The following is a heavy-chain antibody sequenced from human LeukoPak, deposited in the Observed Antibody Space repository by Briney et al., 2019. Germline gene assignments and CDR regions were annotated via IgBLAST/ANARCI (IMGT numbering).Heavy chain of an antibody. CDR3: ARELVVGATISTDAFDI. V-gene: IGHV3-7*01. CDR1: GFTFSSYW. D-gene: IGHD1-26*01. CDR2: IKQDGSEK. Sequence: QPGGSLRLSCAASGFTFSSYWMSWVRQAPGKGLEWVANIKQDGSEKYYVDSVKGRFTISRDNGKNSLYLEMNSLRAEDTAVYYCARELVVGATISTDAFDIWGQGTMVTVSS. J-gene: IGHJ3*02.